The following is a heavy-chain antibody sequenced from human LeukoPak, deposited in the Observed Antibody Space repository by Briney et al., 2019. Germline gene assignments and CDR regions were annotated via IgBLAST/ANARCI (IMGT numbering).Heavy chain of an antibody. D-gene: IGHD3-22*01. CDR1: GDSISSSGCY. Sequence: SETLSLTCSVSGDSISSSGCYWAWLRQPPGKGLEWIGSIHYSGTTYYNPPLKSRVTVSVDTSKNEFSLHLNSVTAADTATYYCARTYSSGQGAYYWGQGTLVTVSS. J-gene: IGHJ1*01. CDR3: ARTYSSGQGAYY. V-gene: IGHV4-39*07. CDR2: IHYSGTT.